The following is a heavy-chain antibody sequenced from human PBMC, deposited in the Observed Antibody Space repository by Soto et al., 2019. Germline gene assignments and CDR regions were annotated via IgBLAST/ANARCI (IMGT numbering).Heavy chain of an antibody. D-gene: IGHD2-15*01. Sequence: EVQILESGGGLVQPGGSLRLSCSASGVDFSSYAMSWVRQAPGKGLDWVSSITDTGDSTYYSDSVKGRFTVSRDNSKNTLFLQMNSLRVEYTAIYYCAKDAAGRVAARFERWGQGSLVTVSS. CDR3: AKDAAGRVAARFER. V-gene: IGHV3-23*01. CDR1: GVDFSSYA. J-gene: IGHJ4*02. CDR2: ITDTGDST.